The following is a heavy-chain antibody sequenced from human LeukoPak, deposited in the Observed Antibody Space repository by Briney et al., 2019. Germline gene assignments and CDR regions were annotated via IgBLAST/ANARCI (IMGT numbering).Heavy chain of an antibody. CDR2: ISAYNGNT. J-gene: IGHJ4*02. V-gene: IGHV1-18*01. D-gene: IGHD3-10*01. Sequence: ASVKVSCKASGYTFTSYGISWVRQAPGQGLEWMGWISAYNGNTNYAQKLQGRVTMTTDTSTSTAYMELRSLRSDDTAVYYCARDRYYGSGSYPSAHWGQGTLVTVSS. CDR1: GYTFTSYG. CDR3: ARDRYYGSGSYPSAH.